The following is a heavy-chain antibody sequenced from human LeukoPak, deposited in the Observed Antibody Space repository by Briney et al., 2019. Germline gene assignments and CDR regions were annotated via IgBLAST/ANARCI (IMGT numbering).Heavy chain of an antibody. J-gene: IGHJ4*02. CDR1: GFTFSSYE. CDR2: ISSSSSYI. D-gene: IGHD6-19*01. V-gene: IGHV3-21*05. CDR3: ARGAVAGED. Sequence: GGSLRLSCAASGFTFSSYEMNWVRQAPGKGVEWVSYISSSSSYIYYADSVKGRFTISRDNAKNSLYLQMNSLRAEDTAVYYCARGAVAGEDWGQGTLVTVSS.